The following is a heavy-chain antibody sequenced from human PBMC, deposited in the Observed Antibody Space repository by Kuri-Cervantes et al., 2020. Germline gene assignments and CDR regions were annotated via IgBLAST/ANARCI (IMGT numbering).Heavy chain of an antibody. Sequence: GESLKISCAASGFTFNNAWMSWVRQAPGKGLEWVGRIKSKTDGGTTDYAAPVKGRFSISRDDSKNTLYLQVNSLRAEDTAVYYCAKDSSSWYGNDAFNIWGQGTMVTVSS. CDR1: GFTFNNAW. V-gene: IGHV3-15*01. CDR3: AKDSSSWYGNDAFNI. J-gene: IGHJ3*02. D-gene: IGHD6-13*01. CDR2: IKSKTDGGTT.